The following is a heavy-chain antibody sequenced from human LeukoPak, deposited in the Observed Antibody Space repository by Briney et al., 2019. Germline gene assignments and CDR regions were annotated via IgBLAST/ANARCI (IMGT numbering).Heavy chain of an antibody. J-gene: IGHJ4*02. V-gene: IGHV4-34*01. Sequence: SETLSLTCAVYGGSFSGYYWSWIRQPPGKGLEWIGEINHRGSTNYNPSLKSRVTISVDTSKNQFSLKLSSVTAADTAVYYCARSFREFDYWDQGTLVTVSS. D-gene: IGHD3-16*01. CDR3: ARSFREFDY. CDR1: GGSFSGYY. CDR2: INHRGST.